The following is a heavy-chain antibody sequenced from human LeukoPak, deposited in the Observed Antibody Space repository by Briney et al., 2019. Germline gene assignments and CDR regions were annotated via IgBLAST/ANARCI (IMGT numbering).Heavy chain of an antibody. CDR1: GFTFSSYS. J-gene: IGHJ6*03. CDR2: ISSSSSYI. D-gene: IGHD5-18*01. V-gene: IGHV3-21*01. Sequence: GGSLRLSCAASGFTFSSYSMNWVRQVPGKGLEWVSSISSSSSYIYYADSVKGRFTISRDNAKNSLYLQMNSLRAEDTAVYYCARGPRGYSYGNYYMDVWGKGTTVTVSS. CDR3: ARGPRGYSYGNYYMDV.